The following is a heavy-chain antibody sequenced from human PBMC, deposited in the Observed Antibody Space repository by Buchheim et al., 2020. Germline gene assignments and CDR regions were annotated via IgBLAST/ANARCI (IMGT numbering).Heavy chain of an antibody. V-gene: IGHV3-74*01. J-gene: IGHJ4*02. CDR2: INTDGGIT. CDR3: GRLWTTKSAY. CDR1: GFTFSAYW. D-gene: IGHD3/OR15-3a*01. Sequence: EVQLVESGGGLVHPGGSLRLSCAASGFTFSAYWMHWVRQAPGKGLVCVAAINTDGGITNNADPVKGRFTISRDNAKNTLYLQMNSLRAEDTAVYYCGRLWTTKSAYWGQGTL.